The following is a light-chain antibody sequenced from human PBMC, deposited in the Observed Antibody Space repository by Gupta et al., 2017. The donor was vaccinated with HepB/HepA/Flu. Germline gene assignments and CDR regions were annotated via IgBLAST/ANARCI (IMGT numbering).Light chain of an antibody. CDR3: MQSIQLPWT. CDR2: EVS. Sequence: DIVMTQTPLSLSVTPGQPASTSCKSSQSLPHSDGKTYLYWYLHTPGQPQQLLIDEVSIRFSGVADWFSGGGSGKDFTLKISRVEAEDVGVYYCMQSIQLPWTFGQGTKVEIK. CDR1: QSLPHSDGKTY. V-gene: IGKV2D-29*01. J-gene: IGKJ1*01.